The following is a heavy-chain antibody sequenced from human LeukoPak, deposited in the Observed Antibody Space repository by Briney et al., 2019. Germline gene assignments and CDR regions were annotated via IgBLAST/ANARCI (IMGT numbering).Heavy chain of an antibody. CDR1: GGSISSSRYY. J-gene: IGHJ4*02. Sequence: SETLSLTCTVSGGSISSSRYYWGWIRQPPGQGLECIGTIYYSGSTYYNPSLKSRVTLSVDTSKNQFSLKLSSVTAADTAVYYCASVFYSSGLDGFDYWGQGTLVTVSS. D-gene: IGHD6-19*01. V-gene: IGHV4-39*01. CDR3: ASVFYSSGLDGFDY. CDR2: IYYSGST.